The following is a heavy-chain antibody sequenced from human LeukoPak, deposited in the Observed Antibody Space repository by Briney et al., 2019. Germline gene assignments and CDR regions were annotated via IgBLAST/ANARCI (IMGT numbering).Heavy chain of an antibody. D-gene: IGHD3-22*01. CDR3: ARDQHEISYYYDSSGYQDDY. CDR1: GCTFTGYY. CDR2: INPSGGST. Sequence: ASVKVSCKGSGCTFTGYYMHWVRQAPGQGLEWMGIINPSGGSTSYAQKFQGRVTMTRDTSTSTVYMELSSLRSEDTAVYYCARDQHEISYYYDSSGYQDDYWGQGTLVTVSS. V-gene: IGHV1-46*01. J-gene: IGHJ4*02.